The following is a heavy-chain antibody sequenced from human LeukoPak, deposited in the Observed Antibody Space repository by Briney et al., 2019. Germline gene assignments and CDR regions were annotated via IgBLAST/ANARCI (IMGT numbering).Heavy chain of an antibody. Sequence: QPGGSLLLSCAASGFTFSSYWMSWVRQAPGKGLEWVANIKQDGSEKYYVDSVKGRFTISRDNAKNSLYLQMNSLRAEDTAVYYCARDSYPYYDSSGYYYGGLGYWGQGTLVTVSS. V-gene: IGHV3-7*01. CDR1: GFTFSSYW. CDR3: ARDSYPYYDSSGYYYGGLGY. D-gene: IGHD3-22*01. J-gene: IGHJ4*02. CDR2: IKQDGSEK.